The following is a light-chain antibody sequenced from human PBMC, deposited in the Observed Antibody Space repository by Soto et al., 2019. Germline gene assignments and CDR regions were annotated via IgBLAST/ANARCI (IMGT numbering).Light chain of an antibody. CDR2: WAS. CDR1: QSVLYSSSNKNY. Sequence: DIVMTQSPDSLAVSLGERATINCKSSQSVLYSSSNKNYLAWYQQKPGQPPKLLISWASTRESGVPDRFSGSGAGTDFTLTISSRQAEDVAVYYCQQYYSTPLTFGGGTKVEIK. V-gene: IGKV4-1*01. J-gene: IGKJ4*01. CDR3: QQYYSTPLT.